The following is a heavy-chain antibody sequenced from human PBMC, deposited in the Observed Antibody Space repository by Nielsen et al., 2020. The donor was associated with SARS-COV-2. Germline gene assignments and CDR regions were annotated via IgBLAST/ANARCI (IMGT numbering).Heavy chain of an antibody. J-gene: IGHJ6*03. CDR1: GFTFSSYA. Sequence: GGSLRLSCAASGFTFSSYAMSWVRQAPGKGLEWVSAFSGSGGSTYYADSVKGRFTISRDNSKNTLYLQMNSLRAEDTAVYYCAKFRRLRYYYYMDVWGKGTTVTVSS. CDR3: AKFRRLRYYYYMDV. CDR2: FSGSGGST. V-gene: IGHV3-23*01.